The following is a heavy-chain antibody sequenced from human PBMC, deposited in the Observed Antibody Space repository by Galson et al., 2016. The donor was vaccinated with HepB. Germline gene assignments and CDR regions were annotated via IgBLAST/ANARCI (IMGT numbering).Heavy chain of an antibody. CDR3: ASDVQYYDTSGYGGPLDY. Sequence: SLRLSCAASGFTFSDFAMHWVRQTPGKGLEWLAAISFNGNERYYPHSVKGRFTISRDDSRNTLYLHMNSLRVEDTAVYYCASDVQYYDTSGYGGPLDYWGQGTLVTVSS. J-gene: IGHJ4*02. CDR2: ISFNGNER. CDR1: GFTFSDFA. D-gene: IGHD3-22*01. V-gene: IGHV3-30-3*01.